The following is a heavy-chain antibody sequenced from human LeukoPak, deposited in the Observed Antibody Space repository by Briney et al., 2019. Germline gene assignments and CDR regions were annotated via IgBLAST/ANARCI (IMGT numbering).Heavy chain of an antibody. Sequence: GGSLRLSCAASGFTFSSYSMNWVRQAPGKGLEWVSSISSSSSYIYYADSVKGRFIISRDNAKNSLYLQMNSLRAEDTAVYYCARAYGGNAYYFDYWGQGTLVTVSS. CDR2: ISSSSSYI. J-gene: IGHJ4*02. CDR1: GFTFSSYS. CDR3: ARAYGGNAYYFDY. V-gene: IGHV3-21*01. D-gene: IGHD4-23*01.